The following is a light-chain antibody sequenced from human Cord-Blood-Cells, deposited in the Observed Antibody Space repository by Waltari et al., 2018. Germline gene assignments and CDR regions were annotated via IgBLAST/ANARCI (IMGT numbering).Light chain of an antibody. CDR2: LGS. J-gene: IGKJ1*01. CDR1: QSLLHSNGYNY. V-gene: IGKV2-28*01. Sequence: DIVMTQSPLSLPVTPGGPASLSCTSSQSLLHSNGYNYLDWYLQKPGQSPQLLIYLGSNRASGVPDRFSGSGSGTDFTLKISRVEAEDVGVYYCMQALQTPWTFGQGTKVEIK. CDR3: MQALQTPWT.